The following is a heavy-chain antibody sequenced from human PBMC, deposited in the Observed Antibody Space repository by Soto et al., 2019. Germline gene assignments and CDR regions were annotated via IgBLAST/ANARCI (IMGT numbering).Heavy chain of an antibody. CDR3: ARAGVVAATKLWFDP. J-gene: IGHJ5*02. CDR2: INAGNGNT. V-gene: IGHV1-3*01. CDR1: GYTFTSYA. Sequence: ASVKVSCKASGYTFTSYAMHWVRQAPGQRLEWMGWINAGNGNTKYSQKFQGRVTITRDTSASTAYMELSSLRSEDTAVYYCARAGVVAATKLWFDPWGQGTLVTVSS. D-gene: IGHD2-15*01.